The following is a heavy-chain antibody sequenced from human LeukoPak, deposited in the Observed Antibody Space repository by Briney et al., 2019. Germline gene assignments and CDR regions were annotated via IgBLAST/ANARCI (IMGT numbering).Heavy chain of an antibody. Sequence: PGGSLRLSCAASGFTFSDCAMRWVRQAPGKGLEWVSAVSGSGAHSYYADSVKGRFTISRDNFKNTLYLQMNNLRAEDTAVYYCARGPEPSVTDYWGQGTLVTVSS. CDR2: VSGSGAHS. CDR1: GFTFSDCA. D-gene: IGHD1-14*01. V-gene: IGHV3-23*01. J-gene: IGHJ4*02. CDR3: ARGPEPSVTDY.